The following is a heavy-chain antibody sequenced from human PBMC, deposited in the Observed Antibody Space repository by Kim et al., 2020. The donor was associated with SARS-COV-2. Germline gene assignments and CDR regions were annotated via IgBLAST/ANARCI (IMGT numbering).Heavy chain of an antibody. CDR1: GGSISSGGYY. CDR2: IYYSGST. V-gene: IGHV4-31*03. D-gene: IGHD3-10*01. J-gene: IGHJ5*02. Sequence: SETLSLTCTVSGGSISSGGYYWSWIRQHPGKGLEWIGYIYYSGSTYYNPSLKSRVTISVDTYKNQFSLKLSSVTAADTAVYYCARGARGGTPWFGELLPPYNWFDPWGQGTLVTVSS. CDR3: ARGARGGTPWFGELLPPYNWFDP.